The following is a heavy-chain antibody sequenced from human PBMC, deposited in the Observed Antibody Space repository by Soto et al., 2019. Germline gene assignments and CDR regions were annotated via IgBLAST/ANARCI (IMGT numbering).Heavy chain of an antibody. J-gene: IGHJ3*01. CDR2: IGGSGDRI. CDR1: RFTFSNYA. Sequence: EVQLLESGGGLVQPGGSLRLSCAASRFTFSNYAMSWVRQAPGMGLEWVSVIGGSGDRIYYADSVKGRFTISRDNSKNTLYLQMNSLRADDTAVYYCAQVKGGTSCYDAYDVWGQGTMVTVSS. D-gene: IGHD2-2*01. V-gene: IGHV3-23*01. CDR3: AQVKGGTSCYDAYDV.